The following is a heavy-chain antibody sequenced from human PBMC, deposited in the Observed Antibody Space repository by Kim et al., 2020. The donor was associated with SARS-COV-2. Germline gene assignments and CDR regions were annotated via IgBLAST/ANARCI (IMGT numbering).Heavy chain of an antibody. J-gene: IGHJ5*02. Sequence: SPSVQGHVTISADKSISTAYLQWSSLKASDTAMYYCARHSSTVTSNWFDPWGQGTLVTVSS. D-gene: IGHD4-17*01. CDR3: ARHSSTVTSNWFDP. V-gene: IGHV5-10-1*01.